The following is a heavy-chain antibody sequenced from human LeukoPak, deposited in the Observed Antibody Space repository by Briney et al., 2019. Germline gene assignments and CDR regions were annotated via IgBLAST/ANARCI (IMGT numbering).Heavy chain of an antibody. CDR2: LNEDGSKK. J-gene: IGHJ4*02. CDR1: GFTFTSYW. Sequence: PGGSLRLSCAASGFTFTSYWMSWVRQAPGKGLEWVANLNEDGSKKYYVGSVKGRFTISRDNAKNSLYLQLDSLRAGDTAVYYCARDGRDGFIDYWGQGTLVTVSS. V-gene: IGHV3-7*01. D-gene: IGHD5-24*01. CDR3: ARDGRDGFIDY.